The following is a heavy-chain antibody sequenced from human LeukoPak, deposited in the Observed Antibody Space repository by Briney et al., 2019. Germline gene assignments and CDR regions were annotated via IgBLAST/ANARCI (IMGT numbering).Heavy chain of an antibody. D-gene: IGHD3-22*01. J-gene: IGHJ4*02. CDR3: AREDRLIGYYDSSGYSL. CDR2: IIPIFGTA. V-gene: IGHV1-69*13. Sequence: SVKVSCKASGGTFSSYAISWVRQAPGQGLEWMGGIIPIFGTANYAQKFQGRVTITADESTSTAYMELSSLRAEDTAVYYCAREDRLIGYYDSSGYSLWGQGTLVTVSS. CDR1: GGTFSSYA.